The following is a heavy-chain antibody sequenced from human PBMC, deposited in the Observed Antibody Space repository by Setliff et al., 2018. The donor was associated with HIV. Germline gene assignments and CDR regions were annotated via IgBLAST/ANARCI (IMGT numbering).Heavy chain of an antibody. CDR3: AGEIAPAARLPNVGGPPPPGYYHYMDV. CDR1: RGSISSTSHY. D-gene: IGHD2-8*01. J-gene: IGHJ6*03. CDR2: IYYSGRT. V-gene: IGHV4-39*07. Sequence: SETLSLTCIVSRGSISSTSHYWGWVRQSPGRRLEWIGSIYYSGRTYYNPSLKSRVTMSVDTSTNQFSLDLTSVTAADTAVCFCAGEIAPAARLPNVGGPPPPGYYHYMDVWGKGTTVTVSS.